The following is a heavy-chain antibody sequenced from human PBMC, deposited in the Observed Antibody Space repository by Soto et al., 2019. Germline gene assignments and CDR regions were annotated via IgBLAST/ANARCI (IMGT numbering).Heavy chain of an antibody. J-gene: IGHJ6*02. D-gene: IGHD5-18*01. CDR2: ISYDGTNK. CDR1: GFTFSTYA. V-gene: IGHV3-30-3*01. CDR3: AKDGGGYNYGYVMLDKYYYGMDV. Sequence: VQLVESGGGVVQPGRSLRLSCAASGFTFSTYAMHWVRQAPGKGLAWVAVISYDGTNKYYADSVRGRFTISRDNSKNTLFLQMNSLRAEDTAVYYCAKDGGGYNYGYVMLDKYYYGMDVWGQGTTVTVSS.